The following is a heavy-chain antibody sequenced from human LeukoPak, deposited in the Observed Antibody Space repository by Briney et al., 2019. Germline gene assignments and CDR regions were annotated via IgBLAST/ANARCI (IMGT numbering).Heavy chain of an antibody. D-gene: IGHD3-10*01. V-gene: IGHV4-30-4*08. CDR2: IYSSGST. CDR3: ARHEDYYGSGSPPFDY. J-gene: IGHJ4*02. Sequence: SETLSLTCTVSGDSISSADYYWTWIRQPPGEGLELVGFIYSSGSTKYNPSLKSRVTISAATSKTQFSLKLSYATAADTAVYYCARHEDYYGSGSPPFDYWGQGTLVTVSS. CDR1: GDSISSADYY.